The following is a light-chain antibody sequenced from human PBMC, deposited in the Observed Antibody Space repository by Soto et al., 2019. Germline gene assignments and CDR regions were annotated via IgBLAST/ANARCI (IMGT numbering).Light chain of an antibody. Sequence: QSALTQPASVSGSPGQSITISCTGTSSDVGSYNLVSWYQQHPGKAPKLMIYEGSKRPSGVSNRFSASKSGNTASLTISGVQAEDEADYYCCSYAGTTTWVFGGGTKVTVL. CDR2: EGS. V-gene: IGLV2-23*01. J-gene: IGLJ2*01. CDR3: CSYAGTTTWV. CDR1: SSDVGSYNL.